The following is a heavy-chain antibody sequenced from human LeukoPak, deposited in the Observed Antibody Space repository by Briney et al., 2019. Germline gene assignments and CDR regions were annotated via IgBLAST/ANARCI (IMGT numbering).Heavy chain of an antibody. V-gene: IGHV4-61*02. J-gene: IGHJ6*03. CDR2: ICTSGST. CDR3: ARVVVFGVVSSDYYYYYMDV. Sequence: SETLSLTCTVSGGSISSGSYYWSWIRQPAGRGLEWIGRICTSGSTNYNPSLKSRVTISVDTSKNQFSLKLSSVTAADTAVYYCARVVVFGVVSSDYYYYYMDVWGKGTTVTVSS. CDR1: GGSISSGSYY. D-gene: IGHD3-3*01.